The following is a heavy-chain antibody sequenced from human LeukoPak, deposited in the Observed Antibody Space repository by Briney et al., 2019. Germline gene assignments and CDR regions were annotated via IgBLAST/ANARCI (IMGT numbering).Heavy chain of an antibody. J-gene: IGHJ4*02. CDR1: GFTFSSYA. V-gene: IGHV3-23*01. CDR3: AKGLYYYGSGSSDY. D-gene: IGHD3-10*01. Sequence: GGSLRLSCAASGFTFSSYAMSWVRQAPGKGLEWVSAISGSGGSTYYADSVKGRFTISRDNSKNTLYLQMNSLRAEDTAVYYCAKGLYYYGSGSSDYWGQGTLVTVSS. CDR2: ISGSGGST.